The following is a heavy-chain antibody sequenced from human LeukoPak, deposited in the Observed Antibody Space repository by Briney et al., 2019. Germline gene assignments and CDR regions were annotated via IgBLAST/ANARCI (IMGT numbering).Heavy chain of an antibody. Sequence: GGSLRLSCAASGFTVSSNYMSWVRQAPGKGLEWVSVIYSGGSTYYADSVKGRFTISRDNAKNQLYLQMNSLRAEDTAVYYCAKDEWGGYFDYWGQGTLVTVSS. CDR3: AKDEWGGYFDY. D-gene: IGHD1-26*01. CDR2: IYSGGST. V-gene: IGHV3-53*05. CDR1: GFTVSSNY. J-gene: IGHJ4*02.